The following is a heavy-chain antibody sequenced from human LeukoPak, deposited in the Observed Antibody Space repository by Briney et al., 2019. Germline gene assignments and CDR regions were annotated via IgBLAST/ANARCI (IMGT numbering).Heavy chain of an antibody. CDR2: FDPEDGET. CDR3: ARDLPQGYSGSYPDHTFDI. Sequence: ASVKVSCKVSGYTLTELSMHWVRQAPGKGLGWMGGFDPEDGETIYAQKFQGRVTMTEDTSTDTAYMELSSLRSEDTAVYYCARDLPQGYSGSYPDHTFDIWGQGTMVTVSS. D-gene: IGHD1-26*01. V-gene: IGHV1-24*01. J-gene: IGHJ3*02. CDR1: GYTLTELS.